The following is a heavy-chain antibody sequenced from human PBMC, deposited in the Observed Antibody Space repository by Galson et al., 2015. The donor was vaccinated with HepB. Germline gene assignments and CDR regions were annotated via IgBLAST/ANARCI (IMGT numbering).Heavy chain of an antibody. CDR3: ARGAGRGSSGWSSFYY. J-gene: IGHJ4*02. CDR1: GFTFSSYA. CDR2: ISYDGSNK. D-gene: IGHD6-19*01. Sequence: SLRLSCAASGFTFSSYAMHWVRQAPGKGLEWVAVISYDGSNKYYADSVKGRFTISRDNAKNTLYLQMNSLRAEDTAVYYCARGAGRGSSGWSSFYYWGQGTLVTVSS. V-gene: IGHV3-30*04.